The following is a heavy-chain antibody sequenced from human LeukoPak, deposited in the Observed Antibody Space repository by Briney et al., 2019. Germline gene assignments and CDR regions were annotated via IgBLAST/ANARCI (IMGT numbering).Heavy chain of an antibody. Sequence: GSLRLSCAASGFTFSSYAMSWVRQAPGKGLEWVSAISGSGGSTYYAESVKGRFTISRDNSKNTLYLQMNSLRAEDTAVYYCAKDPSPLDIVVVPAAMIFDYWGQGTLVTVSS. CDR1: GFTFSSYA. CDR2: ISGSGGST. V-gene: IGHV3-23*01. D-gene: IGHD2-2*01. J-gene: IGHJ4*02. CDR3: AKDPSPLDIVVVPAAMIFDY.